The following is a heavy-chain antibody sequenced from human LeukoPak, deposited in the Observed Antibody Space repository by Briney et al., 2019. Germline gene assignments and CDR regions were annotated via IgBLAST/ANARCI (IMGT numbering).Heavy chain of an antibody. D-gene: IGHD4-11*01. J-gene: IGHJ5*02. Sequence: SQTLSLTCTVSGGSISSGDYYWSWIRQPPGKGLEWIGYIYYSGSTYYNPSLKSRVTISVDTSKNQFSLKLSSATAADTAVYYCARGDYSIYNWFDPWGQGTLVTVSS. V-gene: IGHV4-30-4*08. CDR3: ARGDYSIYNWFDP. CDR1: GGSISSGDYY. CDR2: IYYSGST.